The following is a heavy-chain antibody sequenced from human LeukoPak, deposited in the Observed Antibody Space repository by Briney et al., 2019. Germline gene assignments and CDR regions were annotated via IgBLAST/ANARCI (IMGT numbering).Heavy chain of an antibody. J-gene: IGHJ6*03. CDR2: IKQDGSEK. CDR1: GFTFSSYW. V-gene: IGHV3-7*01. Sequence: GGSLRLSCAASGFTFSSYWMSWVRQAPGKGLEWVANIKQDGSEKYYVDSVKGRFTISRDNAKNSLYLQMNSLRAEDTAVYYCARWTGAPHYYYYYMDVWGKGTTVTVSS. D-gene: IGHD1-26*01. CDR3: ARWTGAPHYYYYYMDV.